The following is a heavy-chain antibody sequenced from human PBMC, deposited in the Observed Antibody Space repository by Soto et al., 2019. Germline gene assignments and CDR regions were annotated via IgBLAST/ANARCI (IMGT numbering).Heavy chain of an antibody. CDR2: IYYSGST. CDR3: ARRTRALRYQLLKRWAWFDP. J-gene: IGHJ5*02. D-gene: IGHD2-2*01. V-gene: IGHV4-39*01. Sequence: SETLSLTCTVSGGSISSSSYYWGWIRQPPGKGLEWIGSIYYSGSTYYNPSLKSRVTISVDTSKNQFSLKLSSVTAADTAVYYCARRTRALRYQLLKRWAWFDPWGQGTLVTVSS. CDR1: GGSISSSSYY.